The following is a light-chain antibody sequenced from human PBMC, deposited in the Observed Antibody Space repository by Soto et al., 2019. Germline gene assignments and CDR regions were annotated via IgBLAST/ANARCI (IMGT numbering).Light chain of an antibody. V-gene: IGLV1-47*01. CDR3: AAWDDSLSGVV. Sequence: QSVLTQPPSASGTPGQRVTISCSGSSSNIGSNYVYWYQQLPGTAPKLLIYRNNQRPSGVPDRFSGSTSGTSASLAISGLRSEDEDDYYCAAWDDSLSGVVFGGGTKLTVL. CDR2: RNN. J-gene: IGLJ2*01. CDR1: SSNIGSNY.